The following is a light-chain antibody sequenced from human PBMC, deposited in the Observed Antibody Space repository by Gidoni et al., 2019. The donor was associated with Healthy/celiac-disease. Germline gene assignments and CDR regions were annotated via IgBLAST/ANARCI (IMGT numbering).Light chain of an antibody. Sequence: IVLTQSPATLSLSPGERATLSCRASRSVSRYLAWYQQKPGQAPRLLIYDASNRATGIPARFSGSGSGTDFTLTISSLEPEDFAVYYCQQRSNWRFXGXTKVEIK. CDR2: DAS. CDR3: QQRSNWR. V-gene: IGKV3-11*01. J-gene: IGKJ4*01. CDR1: RSVSRY.